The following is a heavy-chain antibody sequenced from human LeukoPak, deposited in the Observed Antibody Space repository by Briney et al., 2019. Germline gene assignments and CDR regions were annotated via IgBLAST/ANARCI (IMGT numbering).Heavy chain of an antibody. CDR3: AKDLMRDRWFGES. CDR1: GFTFSYYG. Sequence: GGSLRLSRVAAGFTFSYYGLHWVRQAPGKGPGGVAFIRYEGNEKYYAGSVKGRFTISRDNPKNTLYLEMNSLRVEDTAVYYCAKDLMRDRWFGESWGQGTLVTVSS. J-gene: IGHJ5*02. D-gene: IGHD3-10*01. V-gene: IGHV3-30*02. CDR2: IRYEGNEK.